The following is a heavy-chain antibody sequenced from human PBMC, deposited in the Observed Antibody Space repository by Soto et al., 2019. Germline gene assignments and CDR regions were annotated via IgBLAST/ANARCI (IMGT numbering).Heavy chain of an antibody. V-gene: IGHV3-30*04. D-gene: IGHD3-9*01. CDR1: GFTFSTYS. CDR2: LSYDVRNK. Sequence: QVQLVESGGGVVQPGRSLRLSCAASGFTFSTYSMHWVRQAPGKGLEWVAVLSYDVRNKYYADSVKGRFTISRDNAKNTLYLQMNSLRTEDTAVYYGVREHVSGYYNVLGYWGQGTLVTVSS. CDR3: VREHVSGYYNVLGY. J-gene: IGHJ4*02.